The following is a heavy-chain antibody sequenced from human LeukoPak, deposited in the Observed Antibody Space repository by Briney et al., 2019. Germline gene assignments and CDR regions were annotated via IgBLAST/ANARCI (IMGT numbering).Heavy chain of an antibody. Sequence: QPGGSLRLSCAASGFTFSSYGMHWVRQAPGKGLEWVAVIWYDGSNKYYADSVKGRFTISRDNSKNTLYLQMNSLRAEDTAVYYCAKEEGIAVAGTSPIPAYYYYMDVWGKGTTVTVSS. J-gene: IGHJ6*03. CDR1: GFTFSSYG. D-gene: IGHD6-19*01. CDR3: AKEEGIAVAGTSPIPAYYYYMDV. V-gene: IGHV3-33*06. CDR2: IWYDGSNK.